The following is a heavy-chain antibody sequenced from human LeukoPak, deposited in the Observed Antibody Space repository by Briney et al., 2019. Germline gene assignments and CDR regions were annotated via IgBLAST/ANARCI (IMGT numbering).Heavy chain of an antibody. J-gene: IGHJ4*02. CDR2: ISSSSSTI. CDR1: GFTFSSYS. Sequence: GGSLRLSCAASGFTFSSYSMNWVRQAPGKGLEWVSYISSSSSTIYYADSVKGRFTISRDNAKNSLYLQMNSLRAEDTAVYYCASSNSNWGFDYWGQGTLVTVSS. D-gene: IGHD7-27*01. V-gene: IGHV3-48*04. CDR3: ASSNSNWGFDY.